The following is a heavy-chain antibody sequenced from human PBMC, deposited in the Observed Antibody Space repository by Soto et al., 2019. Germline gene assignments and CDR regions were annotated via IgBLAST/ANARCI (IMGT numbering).Heavy chain of an antibody. Sequence: TSETLSLTCTVSGDSVTGSSYYWSWVRQSPGKGLEWIAYIYYGDFTKYSPSLKSRVAISADASKKQFSLQLISVTAADTAVYFCAAGQVSANAYGSAPPYHFYGMDVWGQGTTVTVSS. V-gene: IGHV4-61*01. D-gene: IGHD3-10*01. CDR1: GDSVTGSSYY. CDR2: IYYGDFT. J-gene: IGHJ6*02. CDR3: AAGQVSANAYGSAPPYHFYGMDV.